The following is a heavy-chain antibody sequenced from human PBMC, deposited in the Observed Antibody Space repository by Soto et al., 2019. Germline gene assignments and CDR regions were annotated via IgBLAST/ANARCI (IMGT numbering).Heavy chain of an antibody. CDR3: ARLGGYCSSSSCYGYYGMDV. CDR1: CGSISSCPYS. CDR2: FYYSEST. V-gene: IGHV4-39*01. Sequence: SETLSVTCTVSCGSISSCPYSWGWIRQPPGEGLEWIGTFYYSESTYYNPSLESRVTISVDTSKNQFSLKVTSVTVADTAVYYCARLGGYCSSSSCYGYYGMDVWGQGTTVTVSS. J-gene: IGHJ6*02. D-gene: IGHD2-2*01.